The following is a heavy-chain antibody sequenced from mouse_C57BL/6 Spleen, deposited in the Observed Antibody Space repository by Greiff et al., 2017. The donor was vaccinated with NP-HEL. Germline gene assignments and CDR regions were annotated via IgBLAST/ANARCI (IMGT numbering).Heavy chain of an antibody. D-gene: IGHD2-2*01. Sequence: VQLQQPGAELVKPGASVKLSCKASGYTFTSSWMHWVKQRPGQGLEWIGMIHPNSGSTNYNEKFKSKATLTVDKSSSTAYMQLSSLTSEDSAVYYCARRGLESLYAMDYWGQGTSVTVSS. CDR3: ARRGLESLYAMDY. CDR2: IHPNSGST. V-gene: IGHV1-64*01. CDR1: GYTFTSSW. J-gene: IGHJ4*01.